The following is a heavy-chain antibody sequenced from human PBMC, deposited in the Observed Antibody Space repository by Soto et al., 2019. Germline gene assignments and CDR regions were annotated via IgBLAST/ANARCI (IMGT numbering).Heavy chain of an antibody. D-gene: IGHD3-22*01. CDR2: VYYSGSS. CDR1: GGSINNDDFY. V-gene: IGHV4-30-4*01. Sequence: LSLTCSVSGGSINNDDFYWSWLRQTPGKGLQWIGYVYYSGSSDCIPSLKSRLSMSIDKSKNQFTLKLSSVTAADTAIYYCARMSYYYDKWYFDLWGRGTLVTVSS. J-gene: IGHJ2*01. CDR3: ARMSYYYDKWYFDL.